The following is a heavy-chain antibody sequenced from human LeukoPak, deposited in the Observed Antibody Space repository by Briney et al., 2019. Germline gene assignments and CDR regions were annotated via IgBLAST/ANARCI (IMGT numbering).Heavy chain of an antibody. CDR3: ARDMTSIGGASAY. D-gene: IGHD1-26*01. CDR1: GFTFSSYA. CDR2: ISYDGSNK. V-gene: IGHV3-30-3*01. Sequence: PGRSLRLSCAASGFTFSSYAMHWVRQAPGKGLEWVAVISYDGSNKYYADSVKGRFTISRDNSKNTLYLQMNSLRAEDTAVYYCARDMTSIGGASAYWGQGTLVTVSS. J-gene: IGHJ4*02.